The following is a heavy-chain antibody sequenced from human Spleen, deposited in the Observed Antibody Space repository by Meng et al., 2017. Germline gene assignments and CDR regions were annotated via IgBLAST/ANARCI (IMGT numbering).Heavy chain of an antibody. J-gene: IGHJ4*02. CDR2: INHSGST. CDR3: ARLYYDFWSGYYIDY. V-gene: IGHV4-34*01. CDR1: GGSISSFC. D-gene: IGHD3-3*01. Sequence: SETLSLTCTVSGGSISSFCWSWIRQPPGKGLEWIGEINHSGSTNYNPSLKSRVTISVDTSKNQFSLKLSSVTAADTAVYYCARLYYDFWSGYYIDYWGQGTLVTVSS.